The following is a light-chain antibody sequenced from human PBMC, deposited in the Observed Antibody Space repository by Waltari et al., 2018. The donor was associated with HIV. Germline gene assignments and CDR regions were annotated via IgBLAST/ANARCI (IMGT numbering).Light chain of an antibody. J-gene: IGLJ2*01. CDR3: QVWDSTSDHVL. CDR1: NIERKS. V-gene: IGLV3-21*04. CDR2: YDT. Sequence: SSLLTQTPSVSVAPGKTARITCGGKNIERKSVNWYQQKPGQAPLLVIYYDTDRPSGIPERFSGSNAGNTATLTISRVGDEDEADYYCQVWDSTSDHVLFGGGTRLTVL.